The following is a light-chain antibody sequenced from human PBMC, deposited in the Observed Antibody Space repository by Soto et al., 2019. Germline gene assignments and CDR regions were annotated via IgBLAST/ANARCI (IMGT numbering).Light chain of an antibody. Sequence: DIQMTQSPSSLSASVGDRVTITCRATQTVSTFLNWYQKKPGKSPKVLIFGASNLQSEFPSRFTGGGSGTDFTLTINSLQPEDSATYYCQQSFSLPRTFGQGTRVEIK. CDR1: QTVSTF. CDR3: QQSFSLPRT. J-gene: IGKJ1*01. CDR2: GAS. V-gene: IGKV1-39*01.